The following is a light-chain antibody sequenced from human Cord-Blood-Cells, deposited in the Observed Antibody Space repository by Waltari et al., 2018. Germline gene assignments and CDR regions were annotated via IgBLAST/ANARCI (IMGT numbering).Light chain of an antibody. V-gene: IGKV2-28*01. CDR3: MQALQTPWT. CDR2: LGS. CDR1: QSLLHSNGYNY. J-gene: IGKJ1*01. Sequence: EIVMTQSPLSLPVTPGEPASISCRSSQSLLHSNGYNYLDWYLQKPGQSPQLLIYLGSNRASGVPDRFSGSGSGTDFTLKISRVEAEDAGVYYCMQALQTPWTFGQGTKVEIK.